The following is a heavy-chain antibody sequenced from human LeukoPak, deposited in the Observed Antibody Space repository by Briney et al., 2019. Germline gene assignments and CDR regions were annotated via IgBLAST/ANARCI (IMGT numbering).Heavy chain of an antibody. J-gene: IGHJ6*02. CDR3: ARDRDYSIVRCGMDV. Sequence: ASVKVSCKASGYTFTGYYMHWVRQAPGQGLEWMGWINPNSGGTNYAQKFQGRVTMTRDTSTSTVYMELSSLRSEDTAVYYCARDRDYSIVRCGMDVWGQGTTVTVSS. V-gene: IGHV1-2*02. CDR1: GYTFTGYY. D-gene: IGHD4-11*01. CDR2: INPNSGGT.